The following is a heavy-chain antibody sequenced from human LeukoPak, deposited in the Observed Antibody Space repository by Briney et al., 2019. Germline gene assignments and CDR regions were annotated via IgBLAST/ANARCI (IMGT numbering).Heavy chain of an antibody. Sequence: GASVKVSCKASGGTFSSYAISWVRQAPGQGLEWMGGIIPIFGTANYAQKFQGRVTITTDESTSTAYMELSSLRSEDTAVYYCARDISRPYYYDSSGYYYADAFDIWGQGTMVTVSS. J-gene: IGHJ3*02. CDR1: GGTFSSYA. D-gene: IGHD3-22*01. CDR3: ARDISRPYYYDSSGYYYADAFDI. V-gene: IGHV1-69*05. CDR2: IIPIFGTA.